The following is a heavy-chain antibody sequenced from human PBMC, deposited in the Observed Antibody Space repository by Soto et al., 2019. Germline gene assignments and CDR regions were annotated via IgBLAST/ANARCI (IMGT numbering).Heavy chain of an antibody. J-gene: IGHJ6*02. CDR3: ASSDSPGEWEWGYGMDF. CDR2: IIPIFGTA. V-gene: IGHV1-69*01. Sequence: QVQLVQSGAEVKKPGSSVKVSCKASGGTFSSYAISWVRQAPGQGLEWMGGIIPIFGTANYAQKFQGRVTIPADESTSTAYMELSSLRSEDTAVYYCASSDSPGEWEWGYGMDFWGQGTTVTVSS. CDR1: GGTFSSYA. D-gene: IGHD3-3*01.